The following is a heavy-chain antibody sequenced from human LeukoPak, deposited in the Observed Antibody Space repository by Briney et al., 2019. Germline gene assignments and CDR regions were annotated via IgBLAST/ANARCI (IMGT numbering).Heavy chain of an antibody. J-gene: IGHJ4*02. V-gene: IGHV3-23*01. D-gene: IGHD3-10*01. CDR3: AKDRDYYLVGFFDY. Sequence: GGSLRLSCAASGFTFSSYAMSWVRQAPGKGLEWVSAISGSGVTSYYADSVKGRFTISRDNSKNTLYLQMNSLRAEDTALYYCAKDRDYYLVGFFDYWGQGTLVTVSS. CDR2: ISGSGVTS. CDR1: GFTFSSYA.